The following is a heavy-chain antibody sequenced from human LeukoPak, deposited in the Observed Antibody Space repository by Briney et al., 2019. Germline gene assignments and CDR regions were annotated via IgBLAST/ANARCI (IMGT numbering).Heavy chain of an antibody. CDR3: ARDIAIAVAGDFDY. D-gene: IGHD6-19*01. V-gene: IGHV1-18*01. CDR1: GYTFTSYG. Sequence: ASVKVSCEASGYTFTSYGISWVRQAPGQGLEWMGWISAYNGNTNYAQKLQGRVTMTTDTSTSTAYMELRSLRSDDTAVYYCARDIAIAVAGDFDYWGRGTLVTVSS. CDR2: ISAYNGNT. J-gene: IGHJ4*02.